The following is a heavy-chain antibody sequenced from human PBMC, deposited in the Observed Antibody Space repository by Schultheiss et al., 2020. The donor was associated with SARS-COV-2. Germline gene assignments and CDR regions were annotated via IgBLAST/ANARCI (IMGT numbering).Heavy chain of an antibody. V-gene: IGHV1-2*02. Sequence: ASVKVSCKASGYTFTGYYMHWVRQAPGQGLEWMGWINPNSGGTNYAQKFQGRVTMTRDTSISTAYMELSRLRSDDTAVYYCARLSMMATIPFDYWGQGTLVTVSS. J-gene: IGHJ4*02. CDR1: GYTFTGYY. CDR3: ARLSMMATIPFDY. D-gene: IGHD5-24*01. CDR2: INPNSGGT.